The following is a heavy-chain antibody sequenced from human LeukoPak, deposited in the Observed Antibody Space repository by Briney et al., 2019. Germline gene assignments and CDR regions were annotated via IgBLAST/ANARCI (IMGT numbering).Heavy chain of an antibody. D-gene: IGHD3-9*01. CDR3: ARDMVKRYFDWLFAP. J-gene: IGHJ5*02. CDR1: GYTFTGYY. CDR2: INPNSGGT. V-gene: IGHV1-2*02. Sequence: ASVKVSCKASGYTFTGYYMHWVRQAPGQGLEWMGWINPNSGGTNYAQKFQGRVTMTRDTSISTAYMELSRLRSDDTAVYYCARDMVKRYFDWLFAPWGQGTLVTVSS.